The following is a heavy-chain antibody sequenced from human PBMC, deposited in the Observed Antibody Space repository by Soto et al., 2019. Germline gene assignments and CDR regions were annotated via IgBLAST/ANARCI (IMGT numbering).Heavy chain of an antibody. CDR2: INHSGST. D-gene: IGHD5-18*01. CDR3: ARDKDYGYFQFDY. Sequence: SETLSLTCAVYGGSFSGYYWSWIRQPPGKGLEWIGEINHSGSTNYNPSLKSRVTISVDTSKNQFSLKLSSVTAADTAVYYCARDKDYGYFQFDYWGQGTLVTVSS. J-gene: IGHJ4*02. CDR1: GGSFSGYY. V-gene: IGHV4-34*01.